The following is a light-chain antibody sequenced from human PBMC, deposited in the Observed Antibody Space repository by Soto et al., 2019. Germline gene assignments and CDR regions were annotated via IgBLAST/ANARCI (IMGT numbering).Light chain of an antibody. J-gene: IGKJ1*01. CDR3: QRYNAAPWT. V-gene: IGKV1-27*01. CDR2: AAS. Sequence: DVQMTQSPSSLAASLGAIVTITCRASQGISNYLAWYQQKPGKVPQLLIYAASTLESGVPPRFSGSGSGPDFTLTISSLQPEDIATYFCQRYNAAPWTVGQGTKVEI. CDR1: QGISNY.